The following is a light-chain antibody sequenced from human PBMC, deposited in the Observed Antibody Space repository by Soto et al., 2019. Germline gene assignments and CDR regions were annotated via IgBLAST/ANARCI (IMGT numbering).Light chain of an antibody. CDR3: QQDGSSPFT. CDR2: GPS. V-gene: IGKV3-20*01. J-gene: IGKJ3*01. Sequence: EIVLTQSPGTLSLSPGERATLSCRASQSVSSNYLTWYQQKPGQAPRLLIHGPSSRATGIRDSFSGSGSGTDFTLTISGLEPEDFAVYYCQQDGSSPFTFGRGTKVDGK. CDR1: QSVSSNY.